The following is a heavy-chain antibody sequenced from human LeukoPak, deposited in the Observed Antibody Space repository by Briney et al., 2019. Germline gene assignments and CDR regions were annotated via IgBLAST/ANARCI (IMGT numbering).Heavy chain of an antibody. D-gene: IGHD1-26*01. CDR3: AKVDPPIVAGARGDAFEI. V-gene: IGHV1-18*01. Sequence: ASVTVSFKASGYRFSNFGITWVRQAPGQGLEWMGWTSPYDDNPEYAKKFQGRVTMTTDTSTSTAYMELRSLRPDDTAMYYCAKVDPPIVAGARGDAFEIWGQGTLVTVSS. J-gene: IGHJ3*02. CDR2: TSPYDDNP. CDR1: GYRFSNFG.